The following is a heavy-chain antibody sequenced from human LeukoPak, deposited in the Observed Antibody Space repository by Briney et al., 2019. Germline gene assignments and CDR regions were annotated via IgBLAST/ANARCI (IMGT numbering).Heavy chain of an antibody. Sequence: SQTLSLTCTVSGGSISSGDYYWSWIRQPPGKGLEWIGYIYYSGSTNYNPSLKSRVTISVDTSKNQFSLKLSSVTAADTAVYYCARDAAVAGTQGWFDPWGQGTLVTVSS. J-gene: IGHJ5*02. V-gene: IGHV4-61*08. CDR3: ARDAAVAGTQGWFDP. D-gene: IGHD6-19*01. CDR2: IYYSGST. CDR1: GGSISSGDYY.